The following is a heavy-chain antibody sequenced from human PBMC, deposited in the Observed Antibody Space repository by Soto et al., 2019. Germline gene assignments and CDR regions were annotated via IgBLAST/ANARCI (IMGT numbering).Heavy chain of an antibody. V-gene: IGHV4-4*02. J-gene: IGHJ5*02. CDR1: GGSISSSNW. CDR3: ALGYSGYGGFSALFDP. CDR2: IYHSGST. Sequence: QVQLQESGPGLVKPSGTLSLTCAVSGGSISSSNWWSWVRQPPGKGLEWIGEIYHSGSTNYNPSLKSRVTISGDKSKTQFSLKLSSVTAADTAVYYCALGYSGYGGFSALFDPWGQGTLVTVSS. D-gene: IGHD5-12*01.